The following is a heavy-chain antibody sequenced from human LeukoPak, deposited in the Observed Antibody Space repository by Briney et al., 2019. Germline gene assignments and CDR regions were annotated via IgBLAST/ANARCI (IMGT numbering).Heavy chain of an antibody. J-gene: IGHJ4*02. D-gene: IGHD5-12*01. Sequence: SVKVSCKASGGTFSSYAISWVRQAPGQGLEWMGGIIPIFGTATYAQKFQGRITITADESTSTAYMELSSLRSEDAAVYYCARGQAGGFSGYDPGFWGQGSLVTVSS. V-gene: IGHV1-69*13. CDR3: ARGQAGGFSGYDPGF. CDR1: GGTFSSYA. CDR2: IIPIFGTA.